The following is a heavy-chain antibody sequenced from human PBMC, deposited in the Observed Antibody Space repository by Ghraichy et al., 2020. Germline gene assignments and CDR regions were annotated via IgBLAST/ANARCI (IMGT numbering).Heavy chain of an antibody. Sequence: SETLSLTCTVSGGSISPYYWSWIRQPPGKGLEWIGYIHYSGNTNYSPSPMSRVTISLDTSKNQFSLRLSSVTAADTAVYYCARSPRFNGSDNWFDPWGLGTLVTVSS. D-gene: IGHD1-26*01. CDR2: IHYSGNT. V-gene: IGHV4-59*01. CDR3: ARSPRFNGSDNWFDP. CDR1: GGSISPYY. J-gene: IGHJ5*02.